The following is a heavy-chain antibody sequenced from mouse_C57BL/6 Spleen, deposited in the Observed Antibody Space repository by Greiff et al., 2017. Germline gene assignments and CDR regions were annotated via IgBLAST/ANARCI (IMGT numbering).Heavy chain of an antibody. CDR1: GYTFTDYY. CDR3: ARFIHPDY. J-gene: IGHJ2*01. D-gene: IGHD1-1*01. Sequence: VHVKQSGPVLVKPGASVKMSCKASGYTFTDYYMNWVKQSHGKSLEWIGVINPYNGGTSYNQKFKGKATLTVDKSSSTAYMELNSLTSEDSAVYYCARFIHPDYWGQGTTLTVSS. V-gene: IGHV1-19*01. CDR2: INPYNGGT.